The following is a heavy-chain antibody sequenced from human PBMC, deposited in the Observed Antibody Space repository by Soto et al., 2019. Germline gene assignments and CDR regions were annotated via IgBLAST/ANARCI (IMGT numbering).Heavy chain of an antibody. CDR1: GGSITSGQW. CDR3: ARQSFWSGFSSYGMDV. CDR2: IYHSGSS. V-gene: IGHV4-4*02. J-gene: IGHJ6*02. D-gene: IGHD3-3*01. Sequence: PSETLSLTCAVSGGSITSGQWWSWVRQPPGKGLEWIGEIYHSGSSNYNPSLKSRVTISVDKSKTQFSLRLSSVPAADTAVYYCARQSFWSGFSSYGMDVWGQGTTVTVSS.